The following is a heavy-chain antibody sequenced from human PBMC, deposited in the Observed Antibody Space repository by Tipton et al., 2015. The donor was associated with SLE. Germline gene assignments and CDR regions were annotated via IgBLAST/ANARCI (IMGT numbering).Heavy chain of an antibody. D-gene: IGHD2-21*01. CDR1: GFAVSSNH. J-gene: IGHJ4*02. V-gene: IGHV3-53*01. CDR2: IFSGGST. CDR3: VSGGGGYDNDH. Sequence: SLRLSCAASGFAVSSNHMSWVRQAPGKGLEWVSLIFSGGSTHYADSVKGRFTISRDNSKNTLYLQMSSLRAEDTAVYYCVSGGGGYDNDHWGQGTLVTVSS.